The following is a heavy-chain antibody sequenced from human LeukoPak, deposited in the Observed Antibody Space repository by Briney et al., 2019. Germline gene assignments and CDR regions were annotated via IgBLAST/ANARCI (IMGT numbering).Heavy chain of an antibody. Sequence: VASVKVSCKVSGSTLTDLSMHWVRQAPGGGLEWMGGFDPEDGGTLYTEKFKGRLTMTEDTSSDTAYMELISLTSDDAAVYYCARAGGYCGSTSCYSGYYYYFMDVWGKGTTVTVSS. V-gene: IGHV1-24*01. D-gene: IGHD2-2*01. CDR1: GSTLTDLS. CDR3: ARAGGYCGSTSCYSGYYYYFMDV. CDR2: FDPEDGGT. J-gene: IGHJ6*03.